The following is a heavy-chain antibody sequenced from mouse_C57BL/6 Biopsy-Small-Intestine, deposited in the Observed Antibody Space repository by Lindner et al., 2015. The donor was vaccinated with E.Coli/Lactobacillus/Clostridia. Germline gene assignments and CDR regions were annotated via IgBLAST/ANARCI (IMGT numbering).Heavy chain of an antibody. CDR2: IYPGNGDT. Sequence: VQLQESGPELVKPGASVKISCKASGYAFSSSWMNWVKQRPGKGLEWIGRIYPGNGDTNYSGKFKGKATLTADKSSSTAYMHLSSLTSEDSAVYFCARSGNSFAYWGQGTLVTVSA. J-gene: IGHJ3*01. D-gene: IGHD3-1*01. V-gene: IGHV1-82*01. CDR3: ARSGNSFAY. CDR1: GYAFSSSW.